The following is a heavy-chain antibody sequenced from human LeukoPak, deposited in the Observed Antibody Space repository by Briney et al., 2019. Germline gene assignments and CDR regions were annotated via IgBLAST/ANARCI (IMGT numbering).Heavy chain of an antibody. CDR2: INHSGST. J-gene: IGHJ4*02. D-gene: IGHD3-3*01. Sequence: SKTLSLTCAVYGGSFSGYYWSWIRQPPGKGLEWIGEINHSGSTNYNPSLKSRVTISVDTSKNQFSLKLSSVTAADTAVYYCASGINDFWSGYYTGRYFDYWGQRTLVTVSS. V-gene: IGHV4-34*01. CDR3: ASGINDFWSGYYTGRYFDY. CDR1: GGSFSGYY.